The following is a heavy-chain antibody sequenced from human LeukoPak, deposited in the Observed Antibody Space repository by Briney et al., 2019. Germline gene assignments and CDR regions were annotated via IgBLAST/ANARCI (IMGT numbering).Heavy chain of an antibody. Sequence: GRSLRLSCAASGFTFSSYGMHWVRQAPGKGLEWVAVISYDGSNKYYADSVKGRFTISRDNFKNTLYLQMNSLRAEDTAVYYCAKDSSGYYDYWGQGTLVTVSS. CDR2: ISYDGSNK. CDR3: AKDSSGYYDY. V-gene: IGHV3-30*18. D-gene: IGHD3-22*01. CDR1: GFTFSSYG. J-gene: IGHJ4*02.